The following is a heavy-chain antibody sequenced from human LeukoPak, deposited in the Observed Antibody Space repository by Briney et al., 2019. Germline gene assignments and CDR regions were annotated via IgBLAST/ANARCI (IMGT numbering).Heavy chain of an antibody. CDR1: GGSISYSSYY. Sequence: PSETLSLTCTVSGGSISYSSYYWGWIRQPPGKELEWIGSIYYTGSSYYNPSLKSRVTISVDTSKNQFSLKLRSVTAADTAVYYCARDCSGGSCFSGPFEYWGQGTLVTVSS. J-gene: IGHJ4*02. CDR2: IYYTGSS. D-gene: IGHD2-15*01. CDR3: ARDCSGGSCFSGPFEY. V-gene: IGHV4-39*02.